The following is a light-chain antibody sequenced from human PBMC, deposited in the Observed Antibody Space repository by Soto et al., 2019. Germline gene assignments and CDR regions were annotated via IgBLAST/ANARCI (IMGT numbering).Light chain of an antibody. CDR2: KAS. V-gene: IGKV1-5*03. Sequence: DIQMTPSPSTLSASVGDRVTITCRASQSISSWLAWYQQKPGKAPKLLIYKASTLKSGVPSRFSGSGSGTEFTLTISSLQPDDFATYYCQHYNSYSEAFGQGTRWIS. CDR3: QHYNSYSEA. CDR1: QSISSW. J-gene: IGKJ1*01.